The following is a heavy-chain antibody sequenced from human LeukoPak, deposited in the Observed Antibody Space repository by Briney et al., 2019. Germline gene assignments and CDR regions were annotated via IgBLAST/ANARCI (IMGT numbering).Heavy chain of an antibody. V-gene: IGHV4-39*07. D-gene: IGHD3-16*02. Sequence: SETLSLTCTVSGGSISSSSYYWSWIRQPPGKGLEWIGEINHSGSTNYNPSLKSRVTISVDTSKNQFSLKLSSVTAADTAVYYCATRPYDYVWGSYRYTGQGWFDPWGQGTLVTVSS. CDR3: ATRPYDYVWGSYRYTGQGWFDP. CDR2: INHSGST. J-gene: IGHJ5*02. CDR1: GGSISSSSYY.